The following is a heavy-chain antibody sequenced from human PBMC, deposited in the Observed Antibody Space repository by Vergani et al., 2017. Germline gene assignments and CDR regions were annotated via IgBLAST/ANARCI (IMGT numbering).Heavy chain of an antibody. CDR1: GYTFTGYY. Sequence: QVQLVQSGAEVKKPGASVKVSCKASGYTFTGYYMHWVRQAPGQGLEWMGWINPNSGGTNYAQKFQGRVTMTRDTSISTAYMELSRLRSDDTAVYYCARGDDILTGYYRNYYYYYGMDVWGQGTTVTVSS. CDR3: ARGDDILTGYYRNYYYYYGMDV. V-gene: IGHV1-2*02. CDR2: INPNSGGT. J-gene: IGHJ6*02. D-gene: IGHD3-9*01.